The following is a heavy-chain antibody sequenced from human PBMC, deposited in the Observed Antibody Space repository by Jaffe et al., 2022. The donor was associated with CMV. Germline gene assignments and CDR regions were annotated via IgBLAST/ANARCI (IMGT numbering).Heavy chain of an antibody. V-gene: IGHV3-33*08. Sequence: QVQLVESGGGVVQPGRSLRLSCAASGFTFSSYGMHWVRQAPGKGLEWVAVIWYDGSNKYYADSVKGRFTISRDNSKNTLYLQMNSLRAEDTAVYYCARDLSSGYPKGAFDIWGQGTMVTVSS. D-gene: IGHD3-22*01. CDR3: ARDLSSGYPKGAFDI. CDR2: IWYDGSNK. J-gene: IGHJ3*02. CDR1: GFTFSSYG.